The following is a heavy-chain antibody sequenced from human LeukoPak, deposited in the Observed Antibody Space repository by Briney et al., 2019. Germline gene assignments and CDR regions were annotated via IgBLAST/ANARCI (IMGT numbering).Heavy chain of an antibody. Sequence: GGSLRLSCAASGFTFSSYWMSWVRQAPGKGLEWVSAISGSGGSTYYADSVKGRFTISRDNSKNTLYLQMNSLRAEDTAVYFCAKDRLGGPYFFHYWGQGTLVTVSS. CDR2: ISGSGGST. CDR1: GFTFSSYW. CDR3: AKDRLGGPYFFHY. D-gene: IGHD3-16*01. J-gene: IGHJ4*02. V-gene: IGHV3-23*01.